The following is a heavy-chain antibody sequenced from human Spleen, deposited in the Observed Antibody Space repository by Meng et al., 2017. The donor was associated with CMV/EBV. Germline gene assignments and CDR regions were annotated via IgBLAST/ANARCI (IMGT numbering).Heavy chain of an antibody. J-gene: IGHJ6*02. CDR3: ARLGGIAARYYYYGMDV. V-gene: IGHV3-7*01. CDR2: IKQDGSEK. Sequence: GGSLRLSWAASGFTFSSYWMSWVRQAPGKGLEWVANIKQDGSEKYYVDSVKGRFTISRDNAKNLLYLQMNSLRAEDTAVYYGARLGGIAARYYYYGMDVWGQGTTVTVSS. D-gene: IGHD6-6*01. CDR1: GFTFSSYW.